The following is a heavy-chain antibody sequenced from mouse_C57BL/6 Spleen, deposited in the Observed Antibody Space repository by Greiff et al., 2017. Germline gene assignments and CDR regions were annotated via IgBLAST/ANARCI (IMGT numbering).Heavy chain of an antibody. CDR3: ARKMELGPFDY. Sequence: VKLVESGAELARPGASVKLSCKASGYTFTSYGISWVKQRTGQGLEWIGEIYPRSGNTYYNEKFKGKATLTADKSSSTAYMELRSLTSEDSAVYFCARKMELGPFDYWGQGTTLTVSS. CDR1: GYTFTSYG. CDR2: IYPRSGNT. J-gene: IGHJ2*01. V-gene: IGHV1-81*01. D-gene: IGHD4-1*01.